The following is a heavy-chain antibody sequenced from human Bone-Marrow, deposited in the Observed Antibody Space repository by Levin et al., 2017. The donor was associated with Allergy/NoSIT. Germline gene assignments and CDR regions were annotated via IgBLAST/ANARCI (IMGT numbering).Heavy chain of an antibody. J-gene: IGHJ6*02. CDR1: GFTFSSYN. D-gene: IGHD6-13*01. Sequence: TGGSLRLSCAASGFTFSSYNMNWVRQAPGKGLEWVSSISSSSSYIYYADSVKGRFTISRDNAKNSLFLQMNSLRAEDTAVYYCARDRTRSSSWSMDVWGQGTTVTVSS. V-gene: IGHV3-21*01. CDR2: ISSSSSYI. CDR3: ARDRTRSSSWSMDV.